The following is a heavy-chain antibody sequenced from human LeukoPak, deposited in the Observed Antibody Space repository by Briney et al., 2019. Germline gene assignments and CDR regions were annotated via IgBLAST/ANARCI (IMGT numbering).Heavy chain of an antibody. CDR2: ISSSSSYI. CDR1: GFTFSSYS. V-gene: IGHV3-21*01. D-gene: IGHD3-22*01. CDR3: ARDPRGYYYDSSGYYLDY. J-gene: IGHJ4*02. Sequence: PGGSLRLSCAASGFTFSSYSMNWVRQAPGKGLEWVSSISSSSSYIYYADSVKGRFTISRDNAKNSLYLQMNSLRAEDTAVYYCARDPRGYYYDSSGYYLDYWGQGTLVTVSS.